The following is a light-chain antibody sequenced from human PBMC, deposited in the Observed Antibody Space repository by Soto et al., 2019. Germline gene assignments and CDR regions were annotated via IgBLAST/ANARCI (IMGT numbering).Light chain of an antibody. CDR3: TSYTTSSTYV. CDR2: DVS. V-gene: IGLV2-14*03. Sequence: QSVLTQPASVSGSPGQSIAISCTGTSSDVDDYNFVSWYQHHPGKAPKLMIFDVSNRPSGVSNRFSGSKSGNTASLTISGLQAEDEADYYCTSYTTSSTYVFGTGTKVTVL. J-gene: IGLJ1*01. CDR1: SSDVDDYNF.